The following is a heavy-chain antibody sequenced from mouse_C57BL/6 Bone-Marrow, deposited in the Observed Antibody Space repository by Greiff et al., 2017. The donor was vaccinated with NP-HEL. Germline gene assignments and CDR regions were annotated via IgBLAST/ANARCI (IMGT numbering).Heavy chain of an antibody. V-gene: IGHV1-4*01. CDR1: GYTFTSYT. Sequence: QVQLKESGAELARPGASVKMSCKASGYTFTSYTMHWVKQRPGQGLEWIGYINPSSGYTKYNQKFKDKATLTADKSSSTAYMQLSSLTSEDSAVYYCAEDYGFDYWGQGTTLTVSS. D-gene: IGHD2-4*01. CDR3: AEDYGFDY. CDR2: INPSSGYT. J-gene: IGHJ2*01.